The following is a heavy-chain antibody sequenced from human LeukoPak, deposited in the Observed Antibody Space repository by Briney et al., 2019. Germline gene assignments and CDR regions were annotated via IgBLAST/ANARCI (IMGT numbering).Heavy chain of an antibody. CDR2: IYYSGHT. Sequence: SETLSLTCTVSGGSINSYYWSWIRQPPGKGLELIGHIYYSGHTNYNPSLNSRVIMSVDMSKNQFSLNLTSVTAADTALYYCARVGENSGYYLDFWGQGILVTVSS. D-gene: IGHD3-22*01. J-gene: IGHJ4*02. V-gene: IGHV4-59*01. CDR1: GGSINSYY. CDR3: ARVGENSGYYLDF.